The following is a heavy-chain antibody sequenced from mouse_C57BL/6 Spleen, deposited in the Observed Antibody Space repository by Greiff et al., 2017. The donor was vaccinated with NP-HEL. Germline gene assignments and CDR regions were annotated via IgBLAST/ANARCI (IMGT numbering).Heavy chain of an antibody. CDR1: GYTFTSYG. Sequence: VKLQESGAELARPGASVKLSCKASGYTFTSYGISWVKQRTGQGLEWIGEIYPRSGNTYYNEKFKGKATLTADKSSSTAYMELRSLTSEDSAVYFCARSGVPNYDYDGRFAYWGQGTLVTVSA. D-gene: IGHD2-4*01. CDR3: ARSGVPNYDYDGRFAY. J-gene: IGHJ3*01. V-gene: IGHV1-81*01. CDR2: IYPRSGNT.